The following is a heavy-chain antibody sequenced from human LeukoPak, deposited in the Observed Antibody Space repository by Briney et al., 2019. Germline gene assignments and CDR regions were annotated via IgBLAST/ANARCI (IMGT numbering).Heavy chain of an antibody. Sequence: GASVKVSCKASGYTFTSYDINWVRQATGQGLEWMGWMSPNSGNTGYAQKFQGRVTMTRNTSISTAYMELSSLRSEDTAVYYCARGGYYDFWSGYYTGWFDPWGQGTLVTVSS. V-gene: IGHV1-8*01. CDR3: ARGGYYDFWSGYYTGWFDP. D-gene: IGHD3-3*01. J-gene: IGHJ5*02. CDR1: GYTFTSYD. CDR2: MSPNSGNT.